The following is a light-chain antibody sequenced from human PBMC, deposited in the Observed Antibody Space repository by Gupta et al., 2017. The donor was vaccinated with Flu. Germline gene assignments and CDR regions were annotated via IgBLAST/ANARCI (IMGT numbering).Light chain of an antibody. CDR2: DVS. J-gene: IGLJ2*01. Sequence: ITITCTGTSSDVGGYNYVSWYQQHPGKAPKLMMCDVSNRPSGVPNRFSGSKSGNTASLTITGLQAEDEADYYCNSYKTTNTRCVFGGGTKMTGL. V-gene: IGLV2-14*04. CDR3: NSYKTTNTRCV. CDR1: SSDVGGYNY.